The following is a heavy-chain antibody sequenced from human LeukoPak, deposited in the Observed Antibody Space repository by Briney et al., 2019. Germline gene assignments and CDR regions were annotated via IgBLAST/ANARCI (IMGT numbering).Heavy chain of an antibody. CDR1: GVSIDSSRFY. D-gene: IGHD2-2*01. V-gene: IGHV4-39*07. Sequence: SETLSLTCTVSGVSIDSSRFYWGWIRQPPGKGLEWIGNIFHNGDTYHNPSLRSRVTMSKDTSKNQFSLKLTSVTAADTAIYYCARDEEDCSSTSCYLQQDAFDIWGQGTMVTVSS. CDR2: IFHNGDT. J-gene: IGHJ3*02. CDR3: ARDEEDCSSTSCYLQQDAFDI.